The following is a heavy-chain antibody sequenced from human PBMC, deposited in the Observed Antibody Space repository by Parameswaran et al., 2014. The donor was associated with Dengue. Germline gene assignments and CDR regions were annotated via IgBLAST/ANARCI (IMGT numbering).Heavy chain of an antibody. V-gene: IGHV3-64D*08. Sequence: VRQAPGKGLEYVSGISSNGDSTYYADSVRGRFTISRDNSKNTLYLQMSSLRAEDTSIYYCVKERVTGWYDFDYWGQGTLVTSPQ. D-gene: IGHD6-19*01. J-gene: IGHJ4*02. CDR3: VKERVTGWYDFDY. CDR2: ISSNGDST.